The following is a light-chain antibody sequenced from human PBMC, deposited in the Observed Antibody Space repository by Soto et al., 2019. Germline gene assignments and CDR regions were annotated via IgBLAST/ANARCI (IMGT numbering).Light chain of an antibody. CDR3: QQYDKSPMYT. J-gene: IGKJ2*01. Sequence: EIVLTQSPGTLSLSPGERATLSCRASQSVSSKYLAWYQQKPGQAPRLLIFATSSRATGIPDRFSGSGSGTDFTLTISRMEPDDFAVYYCQQYDKSPMYTFGQGTNLEIK. CDR2: ATS. V-gene: IGKV3-20*01. CDR1: QSVSSKY.